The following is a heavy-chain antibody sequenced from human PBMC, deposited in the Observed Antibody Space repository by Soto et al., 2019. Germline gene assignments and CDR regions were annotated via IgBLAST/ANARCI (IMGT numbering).Heavy chain of an antibody. J-gene: IGHJ6*02. Sequence: QVQLVQSGAEVKKPGASVKVSCKASGYTFTRSGISWVRQAPGQGLEWMGWINGYNGNTNYTQKIQGRITMTTDTPTSTAYMELRSLRSDDTDVYYCARMGDVPYSYYGMDVWGQGTTVIVSS. CDR2: INGYNGNT. CDR1: GYTFTRSG. V-gene: IGHV1-18*01. CDR3: ARMGDVPYSYYGMDV. D-gene: IGHD3-16*01.